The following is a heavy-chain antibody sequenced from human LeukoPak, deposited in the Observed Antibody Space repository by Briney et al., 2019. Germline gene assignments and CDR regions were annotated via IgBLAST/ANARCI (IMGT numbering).Heavy chain of an antibody. CDR1: GFTFSSYS. D-gene: IGHD6-13*01. CDR3: ARESAAATFDY. Sequence: RRSLRLSCAASGFTFSSYSMNCVREAPGKGLEWGSSISSSSSYIYYADSVKGRFTISRDNAKNSLYLQMNSLRAEDTDVYHCARESAAATFDYWGQGTLVTVSS. CDR2: ISSSSSYI. J-gene: IGHJ4*02. V-gene: IGHV3-21*01.